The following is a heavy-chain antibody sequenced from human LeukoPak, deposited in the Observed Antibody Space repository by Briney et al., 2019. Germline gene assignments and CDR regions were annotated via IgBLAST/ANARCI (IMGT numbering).Heavy chain of an antibody. V-gene: IGHV1-69*04. CDR3: ARATGELPFDY. D-gene: IGHD1-26*01. Sequence: SVKVSCKASGGTFSSYAISWVRQAPGQGLEWMGRIIPILGIANYAQKFQGRVTITADKSTSTAYMELSSLRSEDTAVYYCARATGELPFDYWGQGTLVTVSS. CDR1: GGTFSSYA. J-gene: IGHJ4*02. CDR2: IIPILGIA.